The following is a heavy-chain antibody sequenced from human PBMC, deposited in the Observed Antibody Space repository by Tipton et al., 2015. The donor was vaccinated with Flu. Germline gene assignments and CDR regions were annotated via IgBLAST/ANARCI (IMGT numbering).Heavy chain of an antibody. D-gene: IGHD3-10*01. CDR2: IYYSGST. CDR3: ATTTYFYGSGSHDY. V-gene: IGHV4-39*07. Sequence: TLSLTCTVSGGSIRGSNYHWGWIRQPPGKGLEWIGSIYYSGSTYYNPSLKSRVTISVDTSKNQFSLKLSSVTAADTAVYYCATTTYFYGSGSHDYWGQGTLVTVSS. CDR1: GGSIRGSNYH. J-gene: IGHJ4*02.